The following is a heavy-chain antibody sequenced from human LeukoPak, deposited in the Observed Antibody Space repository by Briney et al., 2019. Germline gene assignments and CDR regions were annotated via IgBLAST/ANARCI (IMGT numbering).Heavy chain of an antibody. CDR2: INPSSGST. CDR1: GYTFTTYY. J-gene: IGHJ3*02. Sequence: GASVKVSCKASGYTFTTYYMDWVRQAPGQGLEWMAIINPSSGSTTYAQKFQDRVTVTRDTSTNTVYMELSSLRSDDTAVYYCARDLGEWPHVAFDIWGQGTLVTISS. CDR3: ARDLGEWPHVAFDI. D-gene: IGHD5-24*01. V-gene: IGHV1-46*01.